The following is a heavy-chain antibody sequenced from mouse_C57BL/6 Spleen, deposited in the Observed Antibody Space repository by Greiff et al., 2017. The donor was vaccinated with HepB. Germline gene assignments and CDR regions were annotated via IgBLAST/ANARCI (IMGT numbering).Heavy chain of an antibody. Sequence: VQLQESGAELARPGASVKLSCKASGYTFTSYGISWVKQRTGQGLEWIGEIYPRSGNTYYNEKFKGKATLTADKSSSTAYMELRSLTSEDSAVYFCARWGDGYSPDYWGQGTTLTVSS. V-gene: IGHV1-81*01. J-gene: IGHJ2*01. D-gene: IGHD2-3*01. CDR2: IYPRSGNT. CDR1: GYTFTSYG. CDR3: ARWGDGYSPDY.